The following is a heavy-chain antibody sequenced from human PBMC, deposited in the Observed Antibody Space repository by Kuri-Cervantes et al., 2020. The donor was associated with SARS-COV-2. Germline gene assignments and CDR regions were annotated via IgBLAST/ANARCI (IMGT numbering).Heavy chain of an antibody. J-gene: IGHJ6*03. CDR1: GGSLGSGDYY. V-gene: IGHV4-30-4*08. CDR3: ARDSRSSYQVLLYHYYYSYMDV. D-gene: IGHD2/OR15-2a*01. CDR2: IYYSGSA. Sequence: SQTLSLTSTLSGGSLGSGDYYWTWFRQPPVKGLEWIGNIYYSGSAFYNPSLKSRVTMSLDMSKSQYSLRLTSVTAPYTAAYYCARDSRSSYQVLLYHYYYSYMDVWDKGTTVTVSS.